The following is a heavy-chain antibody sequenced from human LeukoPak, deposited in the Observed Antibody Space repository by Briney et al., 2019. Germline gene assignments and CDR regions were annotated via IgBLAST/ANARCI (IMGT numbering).Heavy chain of an antibody. D-gene: IGHD6-13*01. CDR3: ARAATRVFLRGFDP. Sequence: PGGSLRLSCAASGFTFSSCAMSWVRQAPGKGLEWVSTINGSGGSTYYADSVKGRFTISRDNSKNTLYLQMNSLRAEDTAVYYCARAATRVFLRGFDPWGQGTLVTVSS. CDR2: INGSGGST. V-gene: IGHV3-23*01. CDR1: GFTFSSCA. J-gene: IGHJ5*02.